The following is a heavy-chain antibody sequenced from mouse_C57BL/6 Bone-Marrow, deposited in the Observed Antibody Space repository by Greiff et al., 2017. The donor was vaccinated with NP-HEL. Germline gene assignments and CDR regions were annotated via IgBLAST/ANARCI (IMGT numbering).Heavy chain of an antibody. CDR1: GYTFTSYW. CDR3: ARARGVYYDYGRFAY. D-gene: IGHD2-4*01. V-gene: IGHV1-61*01. CDR2: IYPSDSET. Sequence: QVQLKQPGAELVRPGSSVKLSCKASGYTFTSYWMDWVKQRPGQGLEWIGNIYPSDSETHYNQKFKDKATLTVDKSSSTAYMQLSSLTSEDSAVYYCARARGVYYDYGRFAYWGQGTLVTVSA. J-gene: IGHJ3*01.